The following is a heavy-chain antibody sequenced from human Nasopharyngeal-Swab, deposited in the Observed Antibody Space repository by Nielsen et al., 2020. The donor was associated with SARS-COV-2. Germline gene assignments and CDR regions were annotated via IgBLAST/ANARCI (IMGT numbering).Heavy chain of an antibody. V-gene: IGHV3-15*01. D-gene: IGHD3-22*01. CDR2: IKSKTDGGTT. CDR3: TTALNPLYYYDSSGYYSPGAEYFQH. Sequence: WIHQPPGKGLEWVGRIKSKTDGGTTDYAAPVKGRFTISRDDSKNTLYLQMNSLKTEDTAVYYCTTALNPLYYYDSSGYYSPGAEYFQHWGQGTLVTVSS. J-gene: IGHJ1*01.